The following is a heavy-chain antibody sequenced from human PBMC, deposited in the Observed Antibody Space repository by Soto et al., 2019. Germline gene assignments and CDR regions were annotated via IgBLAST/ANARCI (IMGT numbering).Heavy chain of an antibody. Sequence: EVQLVESGGGLVQPGGSLRLSCAASGFTFSSDWMSWVRQAPGKGLEWVANIKQDGSEKYYVDSVKGRFTISRDNAKNSLYLQMNSLRADDTAVYYCVRGGYRLDYWGQGTLVSVSS. D-gene: IGHD5-12*01. V-gene: IGHV3-7*05. CDR2: IKQDGSEK. CDR3: VRGGYRLDY. CDR1: GFTFSSDW. J-gene: IGHJ4*02.